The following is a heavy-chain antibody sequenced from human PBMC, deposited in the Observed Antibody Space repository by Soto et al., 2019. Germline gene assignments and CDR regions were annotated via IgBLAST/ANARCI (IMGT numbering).Heavy chain of an antibody. CDR3: ARGTMIVVRYYYGMDV. J-gene: IGHJ6*02. D-gene: IGHD3-22*01. V-gene: IGHV3-7*04. CDR2: IKQDGSEK. CDR1: GFTFSSYW. Sequence: GGSLRLSCAASGFTFSSYWMSWVRQAPGKGLEWVANIKQDGSEKYYVDSVKGRFTISRDNAKNSLYLQMNSLRAEDTAVYYCARGTMIVVRYYYGMDVWGQGTTVTVSS.